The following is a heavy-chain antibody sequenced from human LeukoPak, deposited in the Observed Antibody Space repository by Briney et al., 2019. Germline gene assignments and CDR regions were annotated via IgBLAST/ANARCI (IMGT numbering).Heavy chain of an antibody. CDR3: GREADFGVVTN. CDR2: TYYRSQQWHS. V-gene: IGHV6-1*01. J-gene: IGHJ4*02. D-gene: IGHD3-3*01. Sequence: SQTLSVTRAISGDSVSSNGASWNWIRQSPSRGLEWLGRTYYRSQQWHSDYAPSVKGRITLDPDTSKNQFSLQLNSMTPEDTAVYYCGREADFGVVTNWGEGTLVTVSS. CDR1: GDSVSSNGAS.